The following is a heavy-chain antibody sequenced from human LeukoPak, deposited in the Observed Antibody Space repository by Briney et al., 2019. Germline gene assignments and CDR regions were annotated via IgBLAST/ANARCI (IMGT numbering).Heavy chain of an antibody. CDR1: GGSIRSYY. J-gene: IGHJ3*02. D-gene: IGHD1-1*01. Sequence: ETLSLTCTVPGGSIRSYYWSWIRQSPGRGLEWIGYVSYSGNTNYNPSLKSRVTMSLDTSKNQFSLNLSSVTAADTAVYYCARNWHDYAFDIWGQGTMVTVSS. V-gene: IGHV4-59*08. CDR2: VSYSGNT. CDR3: ARNWHDYAFDI.